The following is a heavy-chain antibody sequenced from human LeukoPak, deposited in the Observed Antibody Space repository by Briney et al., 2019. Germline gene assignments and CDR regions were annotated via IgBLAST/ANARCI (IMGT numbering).Heavy chain of an antibody. CDR1: GGSFSGYY. J-gene: IGHJ4*02. D-gene: IGHD7-27*01. CDR3: ARGLVLGY. V-gene: IGHV4-34*01. Sequence: SETLSLTCAVYGGSFSGYYWSWIRQPPGKGLEWIGEINHSGSTNYNPSLKSRVTISVDTSKNQFSLKLSSVTAADTAVYYCARGLVLGYWGQGTLVTVSS. CDR2: INHSGST.